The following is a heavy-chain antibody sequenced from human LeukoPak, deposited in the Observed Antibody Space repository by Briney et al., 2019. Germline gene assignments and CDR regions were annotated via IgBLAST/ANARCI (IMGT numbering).Heavy chain of an antibody. CDR2: FEPEEGAHGET. J-gene: IGHJ3*02. CDR1: GYSLSELS. CDR3: ATDRLEIYALHI. V-gene: IGHV1-24*01. Sequence: GASVKVSCKVSGYSLSELSIHWVRHVAAKGLEWKGGFEPEEGAHGETIFAQKFEDRLTLTEDTSADTAYMELVRLTSEDTAVYYCATDRLEIYALHIWGQGTAVTVSS. D-gene: IGHD1-1*01.